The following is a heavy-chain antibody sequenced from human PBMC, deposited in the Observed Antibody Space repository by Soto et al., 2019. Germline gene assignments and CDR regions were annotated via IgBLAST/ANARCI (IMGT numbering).Heavy chain of an antibody. J-gene: IGHJ4*02. CDR2: MNPKSGYT. CDR1: GYTFSNYD. D-gene: IGHD1-26*01. CDR3: ARVMGSVDF. V-gene: IGHV1-8*01. Sequence: QVQLVQSGAEVKKPGTSVRISCKTSGYTFSNYDINWVRQAAGQGLEWMGWMNPKSGYTGSARNFQGRVTMNRDTSMPTAYMELSSLRSEDTAMYYCARVMGSVDFWGQGTLVTVSS.